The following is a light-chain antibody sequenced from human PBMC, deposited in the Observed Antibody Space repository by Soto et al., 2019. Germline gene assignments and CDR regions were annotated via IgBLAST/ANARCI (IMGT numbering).Light chain of an antibody. J-gene: IGKJ1*01. CDR1: PSPLHSNGYSW. V-gene: IGKV2-28*01. CDR2: VGS. Sequence: ETVMTQSPLSLPVTPGEPAPISCRSSPSPLHSNGYSWLDWYRQKPGQAPQLLLYVGSIRSSGVPDRFRGSGSGTDFTLKISRVEAEDVGSYYCMHAIQAPRAFGQGTKVDIK. CDR3: MHAIQAPRA.